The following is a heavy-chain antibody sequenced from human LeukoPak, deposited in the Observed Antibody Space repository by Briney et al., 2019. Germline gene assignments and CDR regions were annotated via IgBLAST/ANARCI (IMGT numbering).Heavy chain of an antibody. Sequence: PGGSLRLSCVTSGFILSSNGIHWVRQAPGKGLEWVAWHFASNKYYAESVRGRFTMSRDNSKSTLYLQMDSLRVEDTAVYYGARDEGYCSRTSCYGASKGMDVWGQGTAVIVSS. D-gene: IGHD2-2*01. CDR3: ARDEGYCSRTSCYGASKGMDV. V-gene: IGHV3-33*01. CDR2: WHFASNK. CDR1: GFILSSNG. J-gene: IGHJ6*02.